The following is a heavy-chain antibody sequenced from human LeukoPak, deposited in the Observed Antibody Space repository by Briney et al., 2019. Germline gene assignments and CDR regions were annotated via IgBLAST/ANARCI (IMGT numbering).Heavy chain of an antibody. CDR2: IDPSDSYT. CDR3: ARHPSHPNYYGSGTYYARGAFDI. CDR1: GYRFTSYW. J-gene: IGHJ3*02. D-gene: IGHD3-10*01. V-gene: IGHV5-10-1*01. Sequence: GESLKISCKGSGYRFTSYWIGWVRQMPGKGLEWMGRIDPSDSYTNCSPSFQGHVTISADKSISTAYLQWSSLKASDTAMYYCARHPSHPNYYGSGTYYARGAFDIWGQGTMVTVSS.